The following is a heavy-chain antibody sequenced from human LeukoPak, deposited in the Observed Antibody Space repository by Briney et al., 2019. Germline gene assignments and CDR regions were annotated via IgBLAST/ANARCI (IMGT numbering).Heavy chain of an antibody. D-gene: IGHD3-22*01. CDR1: GIPFSSYW. CDR3: AKDTGSSGYYYISDGFDI. V-gene: IGHV3-7*03. CDR2: IKQDGSKK. Sequence: PGGSLRLSCVASGIPFSSYWMTWVRQAPGKGLEWVANIKQDGSKKSYVDSVKGRFTISRDNAKNSLYLQMNSLSAEDTAVYYCAKDTGSSGYYYISDGFDIWGQGTMVTVSS. J-gene: IGHJ3*02.